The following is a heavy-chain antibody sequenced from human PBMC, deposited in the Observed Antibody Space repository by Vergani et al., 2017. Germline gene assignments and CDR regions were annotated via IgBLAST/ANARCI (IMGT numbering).Heavy chain of an antibody. CDR1: GFTFSSYS. CDR3: AGDQHDYVWGSYRPLVDCMDV. Sequence: EVQLVESGGGLVKPGGSLRLSCAASGFTFSSYSMNWVRQAPGKGLEWVSSISSSSSYIYYADSVKGRFTISRDNAKNSLYLQMNSLRAEDTAVYYCAGDQHDYVWGSYRPLVDCMDVWGQGTTVTVSS. CDR2: ISSSSSYI. J-gene: IGHJ6*02. D-gene: IGHD3-16*02. V-gene: IGHV3-21*01.